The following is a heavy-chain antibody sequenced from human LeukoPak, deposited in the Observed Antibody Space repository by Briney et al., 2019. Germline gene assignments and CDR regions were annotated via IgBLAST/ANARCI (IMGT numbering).Heavy chain of an antibody. J-gene: IGHJ4*02. Sequence: GGSLRLSCAASGFTFSSYWMSWVRQAPGKGLEWVSYISSSGTTIYYADSVKGRFTISRDNAKNSLYLQMNSLRAEDTAVYYCSREVGPLDYWGQGTLVTVSS. D-gene: IGHD2-15*01. CDR1: GFTFSSYW. CDR2: ISSSGTTI. CDR3: SREVGPLDY. V-gene: IGHV3-48*03.